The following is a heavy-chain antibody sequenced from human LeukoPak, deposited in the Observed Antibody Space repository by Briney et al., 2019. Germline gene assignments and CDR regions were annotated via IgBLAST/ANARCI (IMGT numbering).Heavy chain of an antibody. CDR3: ARLNEFGY. CDR1: GFTVSSNY. D-gene: IGHD1-1*01. CDR2: IYTSGNT. J-gene: IGHJ4*02. V-gene: IGHV3-53*01. Sequence: QAGGSLRLSCAASGFTVSSNYMSWVRQAPGKGLEWVSVIYTSGNTYYADSVKGRFTISRDNSKNTLYLQMNSLRAEDTAVYYCARLNEFGYWGQGTLVTVSS.